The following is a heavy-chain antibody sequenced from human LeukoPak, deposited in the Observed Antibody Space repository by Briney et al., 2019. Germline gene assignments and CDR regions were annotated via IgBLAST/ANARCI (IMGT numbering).Heavy chain of an antibody. V-gene: IGHV3-23*01. CDR2: ISGSGGST. Sequence: GGSLRCSCAASGFTFSSYAMSWVRHAQGKGLEWVSAISGSGGSTYYADSVKGRFTISRDNSKNTLYLQMNSLRADDTAVYYCAKGEWDLRYFDYWGQGTLVTVSS. D-gene: IGHD1-26*01. CDR1: GFTFSSYA. J-gene: IGHJ4*02. CDR3: AKGEWDLRYFDY.